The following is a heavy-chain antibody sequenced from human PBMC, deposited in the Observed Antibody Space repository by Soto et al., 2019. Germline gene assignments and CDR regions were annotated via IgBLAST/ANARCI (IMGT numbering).Heavy chain of an antibody. CDR1: GDSISSSSYY. CDR3: ARYPNSGYDRGPYFDY. CDR2: IYYSGST. D-gene: IGHD5-12*01. V-gene: IGHV4-39*01. Sequence: SETLSLTCTVSGDSISSSSYYWGWIRQPPGKGLERIGSIYYSGSTYYNPSLKSRVTISVDTSKNQFSLKLSSVTAADTAVYYCARYPNSGYDRGPYFDYWGQGTLVTVSS. J-gene: IGHJ4*02.